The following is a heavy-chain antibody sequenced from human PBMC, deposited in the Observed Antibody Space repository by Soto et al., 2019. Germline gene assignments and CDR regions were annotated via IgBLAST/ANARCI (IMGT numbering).Heavy chain of an antibody. CDR2: LDGAGGST. Sequence: PGGSLSLSSLAAGFTFSGFAMTWVHHVPGRGLEWVASLDGAGGSTYYAESVRGRFSISRDNSQNTLFLQMKRLTVDDTAIYYCAAPRDEYGSGVSWFTYGMDRWGQGNTVTVSS. CDR3: AAPRDEYGSGVSWFTYGMDR. CDR1: GFTFSGFA. V-gene: IGHV3-23*01. D-gene: IGHD3-10*01. J-gene: IGHJ6*02.